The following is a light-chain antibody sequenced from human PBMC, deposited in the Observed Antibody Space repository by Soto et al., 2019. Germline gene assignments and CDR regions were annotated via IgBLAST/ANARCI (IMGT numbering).Light chain of an antibody. CDR1: ISYVGSYDY. Sequence: QSSLTQPASVSWSPGESITISCTGTISYVGSYDYFSWYQQYPGKAPKIVIYGVSYRPSGVSNRLSRSKSGNKASLTISVLQAEDEADYYCCSWTTGSTLYVFRTGTKVTDL. V-gene: IGLV2-14*01. CDR2: GVS. J-gene: IGLJ1*01. CDR3: CSWTTGSTLYV.